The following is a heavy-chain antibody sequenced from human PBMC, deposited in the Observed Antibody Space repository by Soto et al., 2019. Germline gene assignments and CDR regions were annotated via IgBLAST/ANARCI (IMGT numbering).Heavy chain of an antibody. Sequence: QLQLQESGPGLVKPSETLSLTCTVSGGSISSSGYYWGWIRQPPGKGLEWIASISYSGSTYYHPSLKSRRTISVDTSKNQFSLKLKSVTASDTALYYCARPGSVAGWYYFDYWGQGTLVIVSS. J-gene: IGHJ4*02. V-gene: IGHV4-39*01. D-gene: IGHD6-19*01. CDR1: GGSISSSGYY. CDR2: ISYSGST. CDR3: ARPGSVAGWYYFDY.